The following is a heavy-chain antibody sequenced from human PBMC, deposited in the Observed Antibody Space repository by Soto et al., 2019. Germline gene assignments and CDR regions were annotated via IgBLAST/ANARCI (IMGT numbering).Heavy chain of an antibody. CDR3: AREAHYYDSSGYYHNWFDP. CDR2: IYYSGST. D-gene: IGHD3-22*01. CDR1: GGSISSYY. Sequence: PSETLSLTCTVSGGSISSYYWSWIRQPPGKGLEWIGYIYYSGSTNYNPSLKSRVTISVDTSKNQFSLKLSSVTAADTAVYYCAREAHYYDSSGYYHNWFDPWGQGTLVTVSS. J-gene: IGHJ5*02. V-gene: IGHV4-59*01.